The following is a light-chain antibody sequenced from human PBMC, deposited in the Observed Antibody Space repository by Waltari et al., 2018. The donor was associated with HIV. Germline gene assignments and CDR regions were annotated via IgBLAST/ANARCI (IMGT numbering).Light chain of an antibody. Sequence: NFMLAQSHSVSESPGKTITISCTRTSGSIASNYVQCYQRRPGSPPATVIYEDNRRPSGVPDRFSGSIDSSSNSASLTISGLKTEDEADYYCQSYDRNSQVFGGGTKLTVL. CDR1: SGSIASNY. V-gene: IGLV6-57*01. J-gene: IGLJ3*02. CDR2: EDN. CDR3: QSYDRNSQV.